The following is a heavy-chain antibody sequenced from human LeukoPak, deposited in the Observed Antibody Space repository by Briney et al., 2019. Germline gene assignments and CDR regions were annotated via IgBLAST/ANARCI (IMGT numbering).Heavy chain of an antibody. Sequence: PSETLSLTCTVSGGSISSHYWSWIRQPPGKGLEWIGYIYYSGSTNYNPSLKSRVTISVDTSKNQFSLKLSSVTAADTAVYYCARVQESTLDYWGQGTLGTVSS. J-gene: IGHJ4*02. CDR3: ARVQESTLDY. CDR2: IYYSGST. D-gene: IGHD4-11*01. V-gene: IGHV4-59*11. CDR1: GGSISSHY.